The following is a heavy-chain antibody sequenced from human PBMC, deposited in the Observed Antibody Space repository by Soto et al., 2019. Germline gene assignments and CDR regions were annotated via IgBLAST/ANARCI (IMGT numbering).Heavy chain of an antibody. CDR2: INPSCGST. J-gene: IGHJ3*02. V-gene: IGHV1-46*01. Sequence: ASVNVSCKSSGYTFTSYYIHWVRGAPGQGLECMGIINPSCGSTSYAQKFQGRVTMTRDTSTSTVYMELSSLRSEDTAVYYCARGYSSGWYQGGAFDIWGQGTMVTVSS. CDR3: ARGYSSGWYQGGAFDI. D-gene: IGHD6-19*01. CDR1: GYTFTSYY.